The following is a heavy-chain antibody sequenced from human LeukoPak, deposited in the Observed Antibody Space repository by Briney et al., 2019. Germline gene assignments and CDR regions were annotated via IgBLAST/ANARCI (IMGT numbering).Heavy chain of an antibody. Sequence: SETLSLTCTVSGGSISSGGYYWSWIRQHPGKGLEWIGYIYYSGSTYYNPSLKSRVTISVDTSKNQFSLMLSSVTAADTAVYYCARTPSGWFDPWGQGTLVTVSS. D-gene: IGHD3-10*01. J-gene: IGHJ5*02. CDR3: ARTPSGWFDP. CDR2: IYYSGST. V-gene: IGHV4-31*03. CDR1: GGSISSGGYY.